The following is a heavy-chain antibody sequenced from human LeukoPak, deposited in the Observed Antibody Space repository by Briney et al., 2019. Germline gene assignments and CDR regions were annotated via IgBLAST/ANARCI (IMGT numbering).Heavy chain of an antibody. CDR1: GFTFSSYA. D-gene: IGHD3-22*01. Sequence: PGGSLRLSCAASGFTFSSYAMHWVRQAPGKGLEWVAVISYDGSNKYYADSVKGRFTISRDNSKNTLYLQMNSLRAEDTAVYYCARDLGDSSGYYYGWDNYYYYYGMDVWGQGTTVTVSS. V-gene: IGHV3-30-3*01. J-gene: IGHJ6*02. CDR2: ISYDGSNK. CDR3: ARDLGDSSGYYYGWDNYYYYYGMDV.